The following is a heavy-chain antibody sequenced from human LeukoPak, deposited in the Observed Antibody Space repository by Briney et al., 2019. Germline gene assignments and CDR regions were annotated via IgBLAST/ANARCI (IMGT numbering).Heavy chain of an antibody. CDR3: AREMLDNHWFDP. V-gene: IGHV4-30-2*01. CDR1: GGSIISGGYY. J-gene: IGHJ5*02. CDR2: IYHTGLT. D-gene: IGHD3-10*02. Sequence: SETLSLTCTVSGGSIISGGYYWSWIRQPPGKGLEWFGYIYHTGLTYYNPSLKSRVTISVDRSKNQFSLELTSLTAADTAVYYCAREMLDNHWFDPWGQGTLVTVSS.